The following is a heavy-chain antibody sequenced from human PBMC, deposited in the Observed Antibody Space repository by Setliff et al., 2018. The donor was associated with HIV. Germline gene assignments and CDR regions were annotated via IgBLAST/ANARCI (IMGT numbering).Heavy chain of an antibody. CDR2: IRYDGSNT. V-gene: IGHV3-30*02. D-gene: IGHD2-2*02. J-gene: IGHJ3*02. CDR3: ARDAAAPAAIEGAFDI. CDR1: GFTFSSYG. Sequence: GGSLRLSCAASGFTFSSYGMHWVRQAPGKGLEWVAFIRYDGSNTYYVDSVKGRFTISRENSKNTLYLQMNSLRAEDTAVYYCARDAAAPAAIEGAFDIWGQGTMVTVSS.